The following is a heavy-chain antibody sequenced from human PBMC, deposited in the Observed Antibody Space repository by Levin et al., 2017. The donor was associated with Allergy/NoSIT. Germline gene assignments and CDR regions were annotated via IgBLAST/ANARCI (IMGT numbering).Heavy chain of an antibody. V-gene: IGHV4-39*01. CDR1: GGSISSSSYY. Sequence: SETLSLTCTVSGGSISSSSYYWGWIRQPPGKGLEWIGSIYYSGSTYYNPSLRSRITISVDTSKNQFSLKLRSVTAADTAVYDWASRRYRAWGQGTLVTVSS. D-gene: IGHD5-12*01. CDR2: IYYSGST. CDR3: ASRRYRA. J-gene: IGHJ5*02.